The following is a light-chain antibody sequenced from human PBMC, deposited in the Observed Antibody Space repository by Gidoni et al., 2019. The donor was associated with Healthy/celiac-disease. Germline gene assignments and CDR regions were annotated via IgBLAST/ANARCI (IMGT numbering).Light chain of an antibody. CDR1: SSNIGAGYD. J-gene: IGLJ3*02. CDR2: GNS. Sequence: QSVLTQPPSVSGAPGQGVTISCTGRSSNIGAGYDVHWYQQLPRTAPKLLIYGNSNRPSGVPDRFSGSRSGTSASLAITGLQAEDEADYYCQSYDSSLSGPRVFGGGTKLTVL. V-gene: IGLV1-40*01. CDR3: QSYDSSLSGPRV.